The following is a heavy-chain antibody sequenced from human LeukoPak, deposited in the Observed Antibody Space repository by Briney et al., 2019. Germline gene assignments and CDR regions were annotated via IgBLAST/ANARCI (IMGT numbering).Heavy chain of an antibody. CDR1: GFTFSSYA. V-gene: IGHV3-23*01. Sequence: GGSLRLSCAASGFTFSSYAMSRVRQAPGKGLEWVSAISGSGGSTYYADSVKGRFTISRDNSKNTLYLQMNSLRAEDTAVYYCAKDRNVDTAMAPGAAFDYWGQGTLVTVSS. CDR3: AKDRNVDTAMAPGAAFDY. CDR2: ISGSGGST. D-gene: IGHD5-18*01. J-gene: IGHJ4*02.